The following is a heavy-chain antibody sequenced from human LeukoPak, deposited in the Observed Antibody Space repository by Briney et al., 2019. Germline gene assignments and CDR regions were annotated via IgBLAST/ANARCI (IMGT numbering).Heavy chain of an antibody. V-gene: IGHV4-59*01. J-gene: IGHJ4*02. Sequence: SETLSLTCTVSGVSISSYYWSWIRKPPGKGLEWIGYIYYSGSTNYNPSLKSRVTISVDTSKNQFSLKLSSVTAADTAVYYCARETPSYYVILTGYYKPPGNWGQGTLVTVSS. CDR3: ARETPSYYVILTGYYKPPGN. D-gene: IGHD3-9*01. CDR1: GVSISSYY. CDR2: IYYSGST.